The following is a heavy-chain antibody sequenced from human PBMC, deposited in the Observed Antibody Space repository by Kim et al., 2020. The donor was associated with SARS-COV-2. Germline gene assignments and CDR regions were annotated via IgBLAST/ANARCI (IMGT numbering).Heavy chain of an antibody. CDR3: ARPRLLPPSDAFDI. J-gene: IGHJ3*02. V-gene: IGHV1-8*01. D-gene: IGHD3-22*01. Sequence: ASVKVSCKASGYTFTSYDINWVRQATGQGLEWMGWMNPNSGNTGYAQKFQGRVTMTRNTSISTAYMELSSLRSEDTAVYYCARPRLLPPSDAFDIWGQGTMVTVSS. CDR2: MNPNSGNT. CDR1: GYTFTSYD.